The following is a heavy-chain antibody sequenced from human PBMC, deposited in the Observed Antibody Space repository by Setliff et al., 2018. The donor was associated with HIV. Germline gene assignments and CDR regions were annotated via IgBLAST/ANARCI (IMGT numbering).Heavy chain of an antibody. CDR3: ARHNKVDNWFDP. V-gene: IGHV4-39*01. CDR2: IYSSGNT. CDR1: GDSIDYTNYY. Sequence: SETLSLTCSVSGDSIDYTNYYWGWIRQPPGKGLEWIGSIYSSGNTCYTPSLKSRVFIFLDTSKNQFSLSLRSVTAADTAVYFCARHNKVDNWFDPWGQGALVTVSS. J-gene: IGHJ5*02.